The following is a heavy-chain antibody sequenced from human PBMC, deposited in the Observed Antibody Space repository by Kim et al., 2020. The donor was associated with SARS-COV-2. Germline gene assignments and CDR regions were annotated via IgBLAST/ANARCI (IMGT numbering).Heavy chain of an antibody. V-gene: IGHV1-46*01. J-gene: IGHJ4*02. CDR3: ARGYGGYSYVYEWWSFDY. Sequence: QGRVTMTRDTSTSTVYMELSSLRSEDTAVYYCARGYGGYSYVYEWWSFDYWGQGTLVTVSS. D-gene: IGHD5-18*01.